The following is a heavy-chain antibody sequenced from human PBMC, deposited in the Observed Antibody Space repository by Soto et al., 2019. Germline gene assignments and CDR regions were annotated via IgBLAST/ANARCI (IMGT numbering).Heavy chain of an antibody. CDR3: ASSTTVTTPRPYFDY. Sequence: GGSLRLSCAASGFTFSSYWMSWVRQAPGKGLEWVANIKQDGSEKYYVDSVKGRFTISRDNAKNSLYLQMNSLRAEDTAVYYCASSTTVTTPRPYFDYWGQGTLVTVS. D-gene: IGHD4-17*01. V-gene: IGHV3-7*01. CDR2: IKQDGSEK. CDR1: GFTFSSYW. J-gene: IGHJ4*02.